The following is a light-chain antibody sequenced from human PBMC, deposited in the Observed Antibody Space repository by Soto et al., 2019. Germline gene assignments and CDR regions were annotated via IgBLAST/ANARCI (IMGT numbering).Light chain of an antibody. V-gene: IGKV3-15*01. J-gene: IGKJ2*01. CDR2: GSS. CDR1: QSISDT. CDR3: QQFNNWPFT. Sequence: EIVMTQSPATLSVSPGGRATLSCRASQSISDTLAWYQQKPGQAPRLLMFGSSTRATGIPARFSGSGSGTEFTLTISSVQSEDFAVYYCQQFNNWPFTFGQGTKVDIK.